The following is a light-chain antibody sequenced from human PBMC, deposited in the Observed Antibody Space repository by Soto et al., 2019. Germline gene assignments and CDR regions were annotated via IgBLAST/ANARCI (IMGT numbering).Light chain of an antibody. Sequence: DIQMTQSPSSLSASVGDRVTITCRASQSISSYLNWYQQKPGKAPKLLIYAASSLQSEVPSRFSSSRSGTDFTLTISSLQPEDFATYYCQQSYSTPTFGPGTKVDIK. CDR3: QQSYSTPT. V-gene: IGKV1-39*01. CDR2: AAS. J-gene: IGKJ3*01. CDR1: QSISSY.